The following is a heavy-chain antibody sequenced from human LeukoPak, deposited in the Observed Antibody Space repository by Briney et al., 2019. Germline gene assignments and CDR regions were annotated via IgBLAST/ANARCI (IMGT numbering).Heavy chain of an antibody. V-gene: IGHV3-74*01. D-gene: IGHD1-20*01. J-gene: IGHJ4*02. CDR3: ARAGSNWKIDY. CDR2: INSDESST. Sequence: PGGSLRLSCATSGFTFSGYWMHWVRQVPGKGLVWVSRINSDESSTNYADSVRGRFTISRDNARNTLYLQMNSLRAEDTAIYYCARAGSNWKIDYWGQGALVTVSS. CDR1: GFTFSGYW.